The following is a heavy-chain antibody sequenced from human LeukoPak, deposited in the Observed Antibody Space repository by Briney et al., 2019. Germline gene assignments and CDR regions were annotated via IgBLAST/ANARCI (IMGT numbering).Heavy chain of an antibody. CDR3: ARGGYDSSGYLDY. J-gene: IGHJ4*02. CDR2: IYHSGST. Sequence: SQTLSHTCAVSGGSISSGGYSWSWIRQPPGKGLEWIGYIYHSGSTNYNPSLKSRVTISVDTSKNQFSLKLSSVTAADTAVYYCARGGYDSSGYLDYWGQGTLVTVSS. D-gene: IGHD3-22*01. CDR1: GGSISSGGYS. V-gene: IGHV4-30-2*01.